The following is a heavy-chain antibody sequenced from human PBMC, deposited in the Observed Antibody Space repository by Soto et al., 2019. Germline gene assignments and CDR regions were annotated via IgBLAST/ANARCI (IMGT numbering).Heavy chain of an antibody. CDR1: GGSFSGYY. J-gene: IGHJ4*02. D-gene: IGHD5-12*01. CDR3: ATSYRWLQFYLDYFEY. V-gene: IGHV4-34*01. Sequence: SETLSLTCAVYGGSFSGYYWSWIRQPPGKGLEWIGEINHSGSTNYNPSLKSRVTISVDTSKNQFSLKLSSVTAADTAVYYCATSYRWLQFYLDYFEYWGQGTLVTVSS. CDR2: INHSGST.